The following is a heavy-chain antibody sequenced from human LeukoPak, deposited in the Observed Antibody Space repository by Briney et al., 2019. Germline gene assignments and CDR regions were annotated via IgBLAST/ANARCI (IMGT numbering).Heavy chain of an antibody. Sequence: SETLSLTSTASAGSISSYYWRWIRQPAGQEPVWIGRIYTSGSTNYTHSLKSRVTMSVDTSKSQFSLKLSSVTAADTAVYYCARDQRDWGSSWDLNNWFDPWGQGTLVTVSS. CDR3: ARDQRDWGSSWDLNNWFDP. CDR1: AGSISSYY. V-gene: IGHV4-4*07. CDR2: IYTSGST. J-gene: IGHJ5*02. D-gene: IGHD6-13*01.